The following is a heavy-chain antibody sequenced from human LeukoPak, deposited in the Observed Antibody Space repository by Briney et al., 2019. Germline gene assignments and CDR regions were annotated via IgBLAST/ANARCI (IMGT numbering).Heavy chain of an antibody. Sequence: GGSLRLSCRASGFSFSDYYMNWFRQTPEKGLEWVAYFAGSDTTKYYADSVRGRFTISRDNAKKSLYLQMNSLRAEDTALYYCTTLGYHLDSWGQGTLVTVSS. CDR1: GFSFSDYY. D-gene: IGHD3-22*01. CDR3: TTLGYHLDS. J-gene: IGHJ4*02. V-gene: IGHV3-11*04. CDR2: FAGSDTTK.